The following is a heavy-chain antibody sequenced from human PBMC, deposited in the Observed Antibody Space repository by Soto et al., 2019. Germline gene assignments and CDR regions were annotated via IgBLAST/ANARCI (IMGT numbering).Heavy chain of an antibody. V-gene: IGHV4-30-2*01. D-gene: IGHD2-2*01. CDR3: ARALWGPAGHINWFDP. CDR1: GFSISSGGYS. CDR2: MYHSGST. J-gene: IGHJ5*02. Sequence: SETLSLTCAVSGFSISSGGYSWSWIRQPPGKGLEWIGYMYHSGSTYYNPSLKSRVTISVDTSKNQFSLKLSSVTAADTAVYYCARALWGPAGHINWFDPWGQGTLVTVSS.